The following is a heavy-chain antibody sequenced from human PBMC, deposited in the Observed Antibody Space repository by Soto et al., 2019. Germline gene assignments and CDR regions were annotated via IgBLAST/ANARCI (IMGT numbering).Heavy chain of an antibody. V-gene: IGHV5-51*01. CDR3: ARRAGNLYYNGAFDY. Sequence: GESLKISCKVSGYTFTSYWIGWVRQMPGKGLKWMGVIYPGDSDTRYSPSFQGQVTISADKSISTAYLQWNSLKASDTAMYYCARRAGNLYYNGAFDYWGQGALVTVSS. CDR2: IYPGDSDT. D-gene: IGHD3-10*01. J-gene: IGHJ4*02. CDR1: GYTFTSYW.